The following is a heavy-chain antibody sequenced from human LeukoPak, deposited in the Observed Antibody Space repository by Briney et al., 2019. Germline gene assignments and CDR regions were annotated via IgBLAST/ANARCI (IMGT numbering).Heavy chain of an antibody. CDR1: GYTFTCYG. D-gene: IGHD3-3*01. Sequence: ASVKVSCKASGYTFTCYGISWVRQAPGQGLEWMGWISAYNGNTNYAQKLQGRVTMTTDTSTSTAYMELRSLRSDDTAVYYCARVPTYYDFWSGYIYYFDYWGQGTLVTVSS. CDR2: ISAYNGNT. J-gene: IGHJ4*02. CDR3: ARVPTYYDFWSGYIYYFDY. V-gene: IGHV1-18*01.